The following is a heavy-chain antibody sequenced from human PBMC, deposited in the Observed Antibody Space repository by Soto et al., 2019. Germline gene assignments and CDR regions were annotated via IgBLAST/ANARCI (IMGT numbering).Heavy chain of an antibody. CDR1: GYTLTSYG. Sequence: ASVKGSCKASGYTLTSYGVSWVRRAPGQGLEWMGWISAYNGNTNYAQKLQGRVTMTTDTSTSTAYMELRSLRSDDTAVYYCAREGPAPYYYYGMDVWGQGSTVTSP. V-gene: IGHV1-18*01. CDR2: ISAYNGNT. CDR3: AREGPAPYYYYGMDV. J-gene: IGHJ6*02.